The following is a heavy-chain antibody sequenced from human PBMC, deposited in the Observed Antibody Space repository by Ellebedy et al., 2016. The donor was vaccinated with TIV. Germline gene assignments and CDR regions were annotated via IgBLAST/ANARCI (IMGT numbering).Heavy chain of an antibody. Sequence: GGSLRLSCAASGFTFSSYGMHWVRQAPGKGLEWVAVIWYDGSNKYYADSVKGRFTISRDNSKNTLYLQMNSLRAEDTAVYYCARDWGPGPGWLDYWGQGTLVTVSS. CDR2: IWYDGSNK. CDR3: ARDWGPGPGWLDY. D-gene: IGHD3-16*01. CDR1: GFTFSSYG. J-gene: IGHJ4*02. V-gene: IGHV3-33*01.